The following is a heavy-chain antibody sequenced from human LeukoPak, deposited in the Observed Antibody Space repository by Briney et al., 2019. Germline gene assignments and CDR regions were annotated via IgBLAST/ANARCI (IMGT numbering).Heavy chain of an antibody. J-gene: IGHJ6*03. CDR2: ISAYNGNT. Sequence: ASVKVSCKASGYTFTSYGISWVRQAPGQGLEWMGWISAYNGNTNYAQKLQGRVTMTTDTSPSTAYMELRSLRSDDTAVYYCARVGGYSGYDGKPYYYYYMDVWGKGTTVTVSS. V-gene: IGHV1-18*01. CDR1: GYTFTSYG. CDR3: ARVGGYSGYDGKPYYYYYMDV. D-gene: IGHD5-12*01.